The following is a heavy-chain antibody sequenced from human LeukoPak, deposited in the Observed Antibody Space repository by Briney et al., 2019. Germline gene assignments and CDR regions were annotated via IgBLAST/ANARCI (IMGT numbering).Heavy chain of an antibody. D-gene: IGHD4-23*01. CDR2: IYTSGST. J-gene: IGHJ4*02. CDR1: GGSISSGSYY. CDR3: ARAWYGGNPDY. Sequence: PSQTLSLTCTVSGGSISSGSYYWSWIRQPAGKGLEWIGRIYTSGSTNYNPSLKSRVTISVDTSKNQFSLKLSSVTAADTAVYYCARAWYGGNPDYWGQGTLVTVSS. V-gene: IGHV4-61*02.